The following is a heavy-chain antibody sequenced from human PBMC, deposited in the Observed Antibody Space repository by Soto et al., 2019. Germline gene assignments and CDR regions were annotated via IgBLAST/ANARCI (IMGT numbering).Heavy chain of an antibody. CDR2: INPNRGGT. V-gene: IGHV1-2*04. CDR1: GYTFTGYY. D-gene: IGHD3-10*01. CDR3: ARDGGPHDGSGNSPSSSSGMDV. Sequence: ASVKVACKASGYTFTGYYMHWVGQAPGQGREWRGWINPNRGGTNYAQKFQGWATMTRDTSISTAYMELSRMRSVDTGVYYCARDGGPHDGSGNSPSSSSGMDVCGQGTQVTVSS. J-gene: IGHJ6*02.